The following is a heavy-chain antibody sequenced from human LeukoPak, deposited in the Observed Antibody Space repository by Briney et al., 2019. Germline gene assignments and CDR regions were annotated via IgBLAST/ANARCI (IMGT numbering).Heavy chain of an antibody. CDR2: IWYDGSNK. CDR3: ARFEYCSGGSCYGYYGMDV. J-gene: IGHJ6*02. V-gene: IGHV3-33*01. D-gene: IGHD2-15*01. Sequence: GGSLRLSCAASGFTFSSYGMHWVRQAPGKGLEWVAVIWYDGSNKYYADSVKGRFTISRDNSKNTLYLQMNSLRAEDTAVYYCARFEYCSGGSCYGYYGMDVWGQGTTVTVSS. CDR1: GFTFSSYG.